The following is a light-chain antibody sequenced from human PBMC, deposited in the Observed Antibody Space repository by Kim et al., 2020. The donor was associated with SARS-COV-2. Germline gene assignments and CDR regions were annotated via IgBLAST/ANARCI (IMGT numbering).Light chain of an antibody. CDR2: DAT. Sequence: SQGERATLACRASQTIKNRLVWYQHKPGQAPRLLIYDATTRATGIPARFIGSGSETDFTLTISNLQSEDFAVYYCQQSNNWPPLTFGQGTKVDIK. V-gene: IGKV3-15*01. CDR3: QQSNNWPPLT. CDR1: QTIKNR. J-gene: IGKJ1*01.